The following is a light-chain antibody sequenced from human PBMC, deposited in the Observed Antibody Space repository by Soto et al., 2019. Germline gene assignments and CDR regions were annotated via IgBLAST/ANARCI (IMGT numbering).Light chain of an antibody. CDR2: GAT. CDR1: QIINDN. J-gene: IGKJ1*01. V-gene: IGKV3D-15*01. CDR3: QQYRNWPRT. Sequence: EVVMTQSPATLSVSPGERATLFCWASQIINDNVAWYQQKPGQAPRLLMYGATTRATDIPARFSGGQSGTEFTLTISSLQSEDSAVYYCQQYRNWPRTFGQGTKVDIK.